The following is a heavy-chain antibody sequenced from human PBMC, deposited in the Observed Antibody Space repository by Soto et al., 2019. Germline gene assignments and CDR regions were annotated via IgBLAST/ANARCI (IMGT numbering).Heavy chain of an antibody. D-gene: IGHD3-22*01. CDR1: GGSISSGDYY. V-gene: IGHV4-30-4*01. J-gene: IGHJ3*02. Sequence: QVQLQESGPGLVKPSQTLSLTCTVSGGSISSGDYYWSWIRQPPGKGLEGSGYLEYSGGTYYNPSLNLRVTISIDTSKNQLSLKFSSVTAADTAVYYCHAYYYDSSGYYLLAAFDIWGQGTMVTVSS. CDR3: HAYYYDSSGYYLLAAFDI. CDR2: LEYSGGT.